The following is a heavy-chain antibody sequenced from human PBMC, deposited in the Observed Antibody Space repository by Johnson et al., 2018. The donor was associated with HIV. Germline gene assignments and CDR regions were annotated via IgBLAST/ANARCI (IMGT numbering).Heavy chain of an antibody. D-gene: IGHD4-17*01. CDR2: INWNGAIT. J-gene: IGHJ3*02. V-gene: IGHV3-9*01. CDR3: ARALTTDAFDI. Sequence: VQLVESGGGLVQPGRSVRLSCAASGFTFDDYAMHWVRQAPGKGLEWVSGINWNGAITAYADSVKGRFTISRDNAKNTLYLQMNSLRAEDTAVYYCARALTTDAFDIWGQGTMVTVSS. CDR1: GFTFDDYA.